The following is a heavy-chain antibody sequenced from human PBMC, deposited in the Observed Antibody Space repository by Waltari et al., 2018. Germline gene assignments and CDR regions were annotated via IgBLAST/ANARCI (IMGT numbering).Heavy chain of an antibody. D-gene: IGHD5-18*01. CDR1: GFTFRSNH. CDR2: IDAAGRT. V-gene: IGHV3-66*02. Sequence: EVQLVESGGALVHPGGSMRLSCAASGFTFRSNHMAWGRQAPGKGLEWVSIIDAAGRTYYADSVMGRFTISRDNSKNTLHLQMNSLRSEDTAIYYCATARDEETAMVYFDHWGEGSLVSVSS. J-gene: IGHJ4*02. CDR3: ATARDEETAMVYFDH.